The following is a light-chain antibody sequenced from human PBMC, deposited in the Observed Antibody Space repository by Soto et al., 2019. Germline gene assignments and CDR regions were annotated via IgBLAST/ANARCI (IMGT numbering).Light chain of an antibody. J-gene: IGKJ2*01. CDR1: QSVGTF. V-gene: IGKV3-11*01. CDR3: QHRTNWPRT. CDR2: DTS. Sequence: EVVLTQSPVTLSLSPGERATLSCRASQSVGTFLAWYQQQPGQATRLIIYDTSNRATGIPARFSGTGSGTDFALTISSVEPEDFAVYFCQHRTNWPRTFGQGTKLDIK.